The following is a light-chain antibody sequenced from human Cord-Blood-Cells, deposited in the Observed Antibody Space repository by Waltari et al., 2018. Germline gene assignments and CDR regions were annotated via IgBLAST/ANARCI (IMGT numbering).Light chain of an antibody. CDR2: GAS. CDR1: QSVSRSY. V-gene: IGKV3-20*01. J-gene: IGKJ1*01. Sequence: EIVLTQSPGTLSLSQGERATISCRARQSVSRSYLAWYQQKPGQAPRLLIYGASSRATGIPDRFSGSGSGTDFTLTISRLEPEDFAVYYCQQYGSSPRTFGQGTKVEIK. CDR3: QQYGSSPRT.